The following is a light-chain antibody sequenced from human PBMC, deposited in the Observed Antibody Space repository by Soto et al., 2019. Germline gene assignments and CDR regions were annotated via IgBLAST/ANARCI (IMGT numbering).Light chain of an antibody. CDR1: SSDVGGYNY. CDR2: DVN. V-gene: IGLV2-8*01. J-gene: IGLJ2*01. CDR3: ISYAGSNKPA. Sequence: QSALTQPPSASGSRGQSVAISCSGTSSDVGGYNYVSWYQQHPGKAPKLMIYDVNKRPSGVPDRFSGSKSGNTASLTVSGLQPEDEADYYCISYAGSNKPAFGGGTKLTVL.